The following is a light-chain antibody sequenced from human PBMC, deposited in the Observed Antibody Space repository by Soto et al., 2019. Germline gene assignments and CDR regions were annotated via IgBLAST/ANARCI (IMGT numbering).Light chain of an antibody. Sequence: EIVLTQSPATLSLSPGERATLSCRASQSVTWYLAWYQQKPGQAPRLLIYDATNRATGIPARFSGSGSGTDFTLTISSLEPEDVAVYYCQQRTNGLTFGGGTRVEI. J-gene: IGKJ4*01. CDR2: DAT. V-gene: IGKV3-11*01. CDR1: QSVTWY. CDR3: QQRTNGLT.